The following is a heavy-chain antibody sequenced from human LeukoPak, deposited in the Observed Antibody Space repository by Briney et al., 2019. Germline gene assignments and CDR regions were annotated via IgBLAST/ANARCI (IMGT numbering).Heavy chain of an antibody. D-gene: IGHD3-10*01. J-gene: IGHJ2*01. CDR1: GFTLRTNY. CDR3: ARDRAPPTSWYFDL. V-gene: IGHV3-53*01. CDR2: LYSAGDI. Sequence: GGSLRLSCAVSGFTLRTNYMSWVRQAPGKGLEWVSILYSAGDIYYVDSVKGRFTISRDNSRNTLYLQMNSLRVEDSAVYYCARDRAPPTSWYFDLWGRGTLFTVSS.